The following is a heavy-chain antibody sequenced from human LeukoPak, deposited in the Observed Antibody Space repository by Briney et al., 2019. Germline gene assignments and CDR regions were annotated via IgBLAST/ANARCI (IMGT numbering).Heavy chain of an antibody. CDR3: ARVGVQLWSGAAVES. CDR1: GFTFSDYY. Sequence: GGSLRLSCAASGFTFSDYYMSWIRQAPGKGLEWVSYISSSSSYTNYADSEKGRYTISRDNAKNSLYLQMNSLRAEDTAVYYCARVGVQLWSGAAVESWGQGTLVTVSS. D-gene: IGHD5-18*01. CDR2: ISSSSSYT. V-gene: IGHV3-11*05. J-gene: IGHJ5*02.